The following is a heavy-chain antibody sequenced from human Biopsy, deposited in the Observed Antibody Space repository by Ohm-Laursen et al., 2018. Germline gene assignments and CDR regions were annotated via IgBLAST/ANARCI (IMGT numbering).Heavy chain of an antibody. CDR2: INPNSGGT. J-gene: IGHJ2*01. Sequence: GASVKVSCKASGGTFSSYDISWLRQAPGQGLEWMGWINPNSGGTNYAQKFQGRVTMTRDTSMSTAYMELNRLRSDDTAVYYCARGGLNYWYFDLWGRGTLVTVSS. D-gene: IGHD1-26*01. CDR1: GGTFSSYD. V-gene: IGHV1-2*02. CDR3: ARGGLNYWYFDL.